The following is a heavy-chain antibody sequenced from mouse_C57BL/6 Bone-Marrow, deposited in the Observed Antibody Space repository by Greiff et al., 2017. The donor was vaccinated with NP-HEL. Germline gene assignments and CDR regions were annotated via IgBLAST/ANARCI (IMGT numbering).Heavy chain of an antibody. CDR2: IRSKSNNYAT. V-gene: IGHV10-1*01. J-gene: IGHJ4*01. CDR3: VRQLWPPYAMDY. Sequence: GGGLVQPKGSLKLSCAASGFSFNTYAMNWVRQAPGKGLEWVARIRSKSNNYATYYADSVKDRFTISRDDSESMLYLQMNNLKTEDTAMYYCVRQLWPPYAMDYWGQGTSVTVSS. CDR1: GFSFNTYA. D-gene: IGHD1-1*02.